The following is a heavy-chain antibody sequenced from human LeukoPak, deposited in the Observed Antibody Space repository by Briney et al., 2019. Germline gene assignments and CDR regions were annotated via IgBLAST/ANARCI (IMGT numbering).Heavy chain of an antibody. CDR2: IIPIFGTA. D-gene: IGHD6-19*01. CDR3: AIPQSSSGWSYFDY. J-gene: IGHJ4*02. Sequence: GASVKVSCKASGGTFSSYATSWVRQAPGQGLEWMGGIIPIFGTANYAQKFQGRVTITADESTSTAYMELSSLRSEDTAVYYCAIPQSSSGWSYFDYWGQGTLVTVSS. V-gene: IGHV1-69*13. CDR1: GGTFSSYA.